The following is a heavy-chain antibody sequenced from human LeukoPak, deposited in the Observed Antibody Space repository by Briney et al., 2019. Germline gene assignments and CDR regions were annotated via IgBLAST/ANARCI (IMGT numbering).Heavy chain of an antibody. CDR1: GFNVSINY. Sequence: GGSLRLSCAASGFNVSINYMSWVRQAPGKGLEWVSVIYSSGSIYYADSVRGRFTIIRDSSKNTVDLQMNSLRAEDTAVYYCARASWGYEFDSWGQGTLVAVSS. CDR2: IYSSGSI. V-gene: IGHV3-53*01. D-gene: IGHD7-27*01. CDR3: ARASWGYEFDS. J-gene: IGHJ4*02.